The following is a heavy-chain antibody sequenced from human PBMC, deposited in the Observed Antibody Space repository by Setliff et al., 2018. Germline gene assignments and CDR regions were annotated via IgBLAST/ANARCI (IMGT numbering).Heavy chain of an antibody. CDR3: ARGRMRGSCSGPSCTYDPFDI. CDR1: GGSFSTYF. V-gene: IGHV4-34*01. D-gene: IGHD2-2*01. J-gene: IGHJ3*02. CDR2: ISHSGSA. Sequence: KPSETLSLTCAVYGGSFSTYFWSWIRQPPGKGLEWIGEISHSGSANYNPSLKSRVTMSVDTSKNQFSLNLNSVTAADTAVYYCARGRMRGSCSGPSCTYDPFDIWGQGTPVTVSS.